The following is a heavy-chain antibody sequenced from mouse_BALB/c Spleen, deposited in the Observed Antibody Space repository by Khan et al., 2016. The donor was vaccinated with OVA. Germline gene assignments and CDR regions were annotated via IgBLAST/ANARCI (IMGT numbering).Heavy chain of an antibody. J-gene: IGHJ3*01. CDR3: ARDYGSSFWFAY. Sequence: EVQLQESGPELVKPGASVKMSCKASGYTFTNYIIHWVKQKPGQGLEWIGYINPHNDGSKYNEKFKGKATLISDKSSSTAYMELSGLTSEDSAVYYWARDYGSSFWFAYWGQGTLVTVSA. V-gene: IGHV1S136*01. CDR2: INPHNDGS. D-gene: IGHD1-1*01. CDR1: GYTFTNYI.